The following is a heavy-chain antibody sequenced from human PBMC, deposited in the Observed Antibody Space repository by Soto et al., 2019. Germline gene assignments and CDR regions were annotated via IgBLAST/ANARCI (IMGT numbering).Heavy chain of an antibody. CDR2: IYYNGNA. CDR1: GGSINRSNYY. CDR3: ARHFVAVVIKGWGY. D-gene: IGHD3-22*01. Sequence: QLQLQESGPGLVKPSETLSLSCSVSGGSINRSNYYWDWIRQPPGKGLEWIGTIYYNGNAYYNPSLKSRVTMSVDTSKNQFSLKLISVTAADTAVYDCARHFVAVVIKGWGYWGQGTLVTVSS. J-gene: IGHJ4*02. V-gene: IGHV4-39*01.